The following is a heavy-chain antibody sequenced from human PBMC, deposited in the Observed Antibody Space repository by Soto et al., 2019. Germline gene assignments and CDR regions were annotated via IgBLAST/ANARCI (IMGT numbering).Heavy chain of an antibody. CDR1: GYTFTSYY. CDR2: INPSGGST. J-gene: IGHJ6*02. D-gene: IGHD2-15*01. V-gene: IGHV1-46*01. CDR3: AREAKAAVSSAANYYYGMDV. Sequence: GASVKVSCKASGYTFTSYYMHWVRQAPGQGLEWMGIINPSGGSTSYAQKFQGRVTMTRDTSTSTVYMELSSLRSEDTAVYYCAREAKAAVSSAANYYYGMDVWGQGTTVTVSS.